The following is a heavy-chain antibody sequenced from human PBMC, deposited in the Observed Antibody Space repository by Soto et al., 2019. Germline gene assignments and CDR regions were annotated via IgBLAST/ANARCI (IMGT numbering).Heavy chain of an antibody. J-gene: IGHJ5*02. D-gene: IGHD3-22*01. CDR3: ARDPYPYYDSSGYYFGWFDP. Sequence: PGGSLRLSCADSGFTFSSYSMNWVRQAPGKGLEWVSSISSSSSYIYYADSVKGRFTISRDNAKNSLYLQMNSLRAEDTAVYYCARDPYPYYDSSGYYFGWFDPWGQGTLVTVSS. V-gene: IGHV3-21*01. CDR2: ISSSSSYI. CDR1: GFTFSSYS.